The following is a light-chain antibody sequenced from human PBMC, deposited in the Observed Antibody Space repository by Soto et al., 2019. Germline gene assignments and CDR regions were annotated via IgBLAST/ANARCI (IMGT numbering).Light chain of an antibody. CDR3: SSYGGSNNLV. J-gene: IGLJ2*01. CDR2: EVN. V-gene: IGLV2-8*01. Sequence: QSALTQPPSASGSPGQSVTISCTGTSSDVGGYNYVSWYQQHPGKAPKLMIYEVNKRPSGVPDRFPGSKSGNTASLTVSGLQAEDEADYYCSSYGGSNNLVFGGGTKVTVL. CDR1: SSDVGGYNY.